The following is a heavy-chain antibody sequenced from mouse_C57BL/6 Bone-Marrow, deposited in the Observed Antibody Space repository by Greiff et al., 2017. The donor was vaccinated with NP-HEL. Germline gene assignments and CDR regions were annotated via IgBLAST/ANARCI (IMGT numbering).Heavy chain of an antibody. CDR2: IWGVGST. D-gene: IGHD6-1*01. V-gene: IGHV2-6*01. CDR3: ARGMGYAMDY. Sequence: VKVVESGPGLVAPSQSLSITCTVSGFSLTRYGVDWVRQSPGKGLEWLGVIWGVGSTNYNSALKSRLSISKDNSKSQVFLKMNSLQTDDTAMYYCARGMGYAMDYWGQGTSVTVSS. J-gene: IGHJ4*01. CDR1: GFSLTRYG.